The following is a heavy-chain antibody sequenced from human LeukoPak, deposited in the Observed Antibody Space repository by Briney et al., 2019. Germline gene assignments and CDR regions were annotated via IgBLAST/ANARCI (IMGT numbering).Heavy chain of an antibody. J-gene: IGHJ6*03. CDR3: ARGGDIVVVTAIGPADYYYYMDV. D-gene: IGHD2-21*02. V-gene: IGHV1-69*05. Sequence: SVKVSCKASGGTFSSYAISWVRQAPGQGLEWMGGIIPIVGTANYAQKFQGRVTITTDEFTSTAYMELRSLRSEDTAVYYCARGGDIVVVTAIGPADYYYYMDVWGKGPTVTVSS. CDR1: GGTFSSYA. CDR2: IIPIVGTA.